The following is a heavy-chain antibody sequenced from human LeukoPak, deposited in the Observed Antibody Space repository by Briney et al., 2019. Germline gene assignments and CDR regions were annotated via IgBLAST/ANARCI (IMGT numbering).Heavy chain of an antibody. V-gene: IGHV3-30-3*01. CDR2: ISYDGSNK. J-gene: IGHJ4*02. Sequence: GGSLRLSCAASGFTFSSYAMHWVRQAPGKGLEWVAVISYDGSNKYYADSVKGRFTISRDNSKNTLYLQMNSLRAEDTAVYYCARDTSGYDSFDYWGQGTLVTASS. CDR3: ARDTSGYDSFDY. CDR1: GFTFSSYA. D-gene: IGHD5-12*01.